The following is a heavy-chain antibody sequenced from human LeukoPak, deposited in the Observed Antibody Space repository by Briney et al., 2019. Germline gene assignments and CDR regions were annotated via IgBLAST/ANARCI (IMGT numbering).Heavy chain of an antibody. D-gene: IGHD6-19*01. J-gene: IGHJ5*02. V-gene: IGHV4-59*08. CDR1: GDSISSYY. CDR3: ARVYSSGWYWFDP. CDR2: IYNSGNT. Sequence: SETLSLTCSVSGDSISSYYWSWIRQPPGKGLEWIGYIYNSGNTNYNPSLKSRVTISVDTSTNQFSLKLNSVTAADTAVYYCARVYSSGWYWFDPWGQGTLVTVSS.